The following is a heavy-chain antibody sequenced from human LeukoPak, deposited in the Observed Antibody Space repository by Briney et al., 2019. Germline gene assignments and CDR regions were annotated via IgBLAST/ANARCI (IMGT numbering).Heavy chain of an antibody. CDR3: ARGVMGVDNLGYFDN. D-gene: IGHD1-26*01. CDR2: ISGSGVST. Sequence: GGSLRLSCAASGFTFSSYAMSWVRQAPGKGLEWVSAISGSGVSTYYADSMKGRFTISRDNAKNTLYLQMNSLRDEDTAVYYCARGVMGVDNLGYFDNWGQGTLVTVSS. J-gene: IGHJ4*02. CDR1: GFTFSSYA. V-gene: IGHV3-23*01.